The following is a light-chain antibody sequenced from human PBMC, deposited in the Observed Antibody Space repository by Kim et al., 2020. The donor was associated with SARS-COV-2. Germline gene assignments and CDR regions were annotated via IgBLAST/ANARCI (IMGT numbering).Light chain of an antibody. Sequence: GQKIVISCSGSSCNIGNNYVVWYQQRPGTAAKHLIFDNDKKPSGIADRFSGSKSGTSATLGITALLNGDDADYYCGTWDSGMSTWVFGGGTQLTVL. CDR2: DND. V-gene: IGLV1-51*01. CDR1: SCNIGNNY. CDR3: GTWDSGMSTWV. J-gene: IGLJ3*02.